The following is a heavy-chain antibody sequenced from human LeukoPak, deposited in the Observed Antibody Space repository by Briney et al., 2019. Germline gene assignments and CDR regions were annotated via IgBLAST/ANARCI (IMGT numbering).Heavy chain of an antibody. D-gene: IGHD3-10*01. Sequence: PGGSLRLSCAASGFRFSNSWMYWVRQGPGKGPVWVSRMKTDGTRIEYADSVKGRFTISRGNAKNTLFLQMSSLRVEDTAVYYCARRADHGGSYYPDWGQGTRVTVSS. CDR1: GFRFSNSW. V-gene: IGHV3-74*01. CDR2: MKTDGTRI. CDR3: ARRADHGGSYYPD. J-gene: IGHJ4*02.